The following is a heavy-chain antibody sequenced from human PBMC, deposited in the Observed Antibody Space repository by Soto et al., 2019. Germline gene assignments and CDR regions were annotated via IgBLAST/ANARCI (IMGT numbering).Heavy chain of an antibody. V-gene: IGHV3-30-3*01. D-gene: IGHD2-2*01. Sequence: QVQLVESGGGVVQPGRSLRLSCATSGFTFSSYAIHWVRQAPGNGLEWVAVISYDGSNKNYADSVKGRFTISRDNSKNTVDLQMNSLSAEDTSVYYCARDGVGVVPAAIRFDSWGQGTLVTVSS. CDR3: ARDGVGVVPAAIRFDS. CDR2: ISYDGSNK. J-gene: IGHJ4*02. CDR1: GFTFSSYA.